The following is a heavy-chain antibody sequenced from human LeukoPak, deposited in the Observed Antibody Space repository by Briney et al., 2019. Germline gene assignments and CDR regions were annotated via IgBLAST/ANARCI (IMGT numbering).Heavy chain of an antibody. D-gene: IGHD3-22*01. V-gene: IGHV1-2*02. Sequence: ASVKVSCKASEYTFTCYYVHWVRQAPGQGLEWMGWINPKSGGTNYVQRFQGRVTMTRDMSTSTVYMELNSLRAEDTAVYYCARVGYYYDTPPDFDYWGQGTLVTVSS. CDR2: INPKSGGT. J-gene: IGHJ4*02. CDR3: ARVGYYYDTPPDFDY. CDR1: EYTFTCYY.